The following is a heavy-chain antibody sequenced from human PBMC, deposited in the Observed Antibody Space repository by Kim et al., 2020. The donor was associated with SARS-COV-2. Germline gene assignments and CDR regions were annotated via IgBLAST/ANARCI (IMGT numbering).Heavy chain of an antibody. J-gene: IGHJ6*03. V-gene: IGHV3-21*01. Sequence: GGSLRLSCAASGFSLSGYAMVWVRQAPGKGLEWVSSISTSGSYIHYADSVRGRATISRDNAENSLFLQMNSLRVEDTAVYFCARGRGLVISHFYYYMGV. CDR1: GFSLSGYA. D-gene: IGHD2-15*01. CDR2: ISTSGSYI. CDR3: ARGRGLVISHFYYYMGV.